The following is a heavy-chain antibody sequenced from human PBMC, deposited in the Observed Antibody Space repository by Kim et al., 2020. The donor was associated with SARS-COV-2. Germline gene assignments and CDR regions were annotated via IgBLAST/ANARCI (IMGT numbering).Heavy chain of an antibody. CDR3: ARERDVLLWFGEPNYYYYGMDV. CDR2: ISSSSSYI. J-gene: IGHJ6*02. Sequence: GGSLRLSCAASGFTFSSYSMNWVRQAPGKGLEWVTSISSSSSYIYYADSVKGRFTISRDNAKNSLYLQMNSLRAEDTAVYYCARERDVLLWFGEPNYYYYGMDVWGQGTTVTVSS. D-gene: IGHD3-10*01. V-gene: IGHV3-21*01. CDR1: GFTFSSYS.